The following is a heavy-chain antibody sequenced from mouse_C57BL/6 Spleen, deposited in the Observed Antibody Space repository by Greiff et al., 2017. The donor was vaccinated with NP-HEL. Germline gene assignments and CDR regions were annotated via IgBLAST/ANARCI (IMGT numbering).Heavy chain of an antibody. CDR1: GYAFSSYW. CDR2: IYPGDGDT. V-gene: IGHV1-80*01. D-gene: IGHD1-1*01. CDR3: ARSGTTVVATRGYFDY. Sequence: VQLQQSGAELVKPGASVKISCKASGYAFSSYWMNWVKQRPGKGLEWIGQIYPGDGDTNYNGKFKGKATLTADKSSSTAYMQLSSLTSEGSAVYFCARSGTTVVATRGYFDYWGQGTTLTVSS. J-gene: IGHJ2*01.